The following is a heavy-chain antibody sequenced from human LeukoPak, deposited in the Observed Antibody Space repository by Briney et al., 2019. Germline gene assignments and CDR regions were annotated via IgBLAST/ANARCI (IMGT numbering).Heavy chain of an antibody. V-gene: IGHV3-23*01. D-gene: IGHD1-14*01. CDR3: ARSEAGYHYYIGV. J-gene: IGHJ6*03. Sequence: GGSLRPSCAASGFTFSNFAMIWVRQAPGKGLECVSTLSGESALTYYADSVKGRFTISRDNSKNTLYLQMTNARPEDTAIYYCARSEAGYHYYIGVWGKGTTVTVSS. CDR2: LSGESALT. CDR1: GFTFSNFA.